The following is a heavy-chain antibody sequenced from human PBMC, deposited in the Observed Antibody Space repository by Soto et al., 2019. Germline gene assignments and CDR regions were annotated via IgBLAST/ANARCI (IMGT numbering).Heavy chain of an antibody. D-gene: IGHD4-17*01. CDR2: VNHSGTT. Sequence: SETLSLPCAVYGGSFSGYYWTWIRPPPGTGMEWIGEVNHSGTTNYNPSLKSLVTISVDTSKNQFSLKLISVTAADTAVYYCARSRTTVTPSGFQHWGQG. V-gene: IGHV4-34*01. J-gene: IGHJ1*01. CDR1: GGSFSGYY. CDR3: ARSRTTVTPSGFQH.